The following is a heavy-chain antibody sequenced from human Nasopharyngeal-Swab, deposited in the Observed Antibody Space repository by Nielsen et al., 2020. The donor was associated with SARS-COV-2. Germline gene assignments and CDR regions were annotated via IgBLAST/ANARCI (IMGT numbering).Heavy chain of an antibody. CDR1: GFTFDDYA. CDR2: ISGNSVSI. D-gene: IGHD6-13*01. CDR3: AKDKGAGSFDY. V-gene: IGHV3-9*01. J-gene: IGHJ4*02. Sequence: SLKISCAASGFTFDDYAMYWVRQAPGKGLEWVSGISGNSVSIGYSDSVKGRFIISSDNAKNSLYLQMNSLRVEDTALYYCAKDKGAGSFDYWGQGTLVTVSS.